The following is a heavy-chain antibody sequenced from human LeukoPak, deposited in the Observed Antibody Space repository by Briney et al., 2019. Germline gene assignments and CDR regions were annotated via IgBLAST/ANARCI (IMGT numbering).Heavy chain of an antibody. J-gene: IGHJ4*02. Sequence: GGSLRLSCVASGFTFSSYWIHWVRQAPGKGLVWVSRINSDGSSTNYADSVKGRFTISRDNAKNTLYLQMNSLRAEDTAVYYCARADTAMVSPFDYWGQGTMVTVSS. CDR3: ARADTAMVSPFDY. CDR1: GFTFSSYW. D-gene: IGHD5-18*01. V-gene: IGHV3-74*01. CDR2: INSDGSST.